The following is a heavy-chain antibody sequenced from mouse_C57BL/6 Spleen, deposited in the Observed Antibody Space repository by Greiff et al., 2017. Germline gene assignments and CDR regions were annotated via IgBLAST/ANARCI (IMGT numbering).Heavy chain of an antibody. J-gene: IGHJ1*03. Sequence: QVQLQQSGAELVKPGASVKISCKASGYAFSSYWMNWVKQRPGKGLEWIGQIYPGDGDTNYNGKFKGKATLTADKSSSTAYMQLSSLTSEDSAVYFCARSNYYGSSYWYFDVRGTGTTVTVSS. V-gene: IGHV1-80*01. CDR1: GYAFSSYW. D-gene: IGHD1-1*01. CDR2: IYPGDGDT. CDR3: ARSNYYGSSYWYFDV.